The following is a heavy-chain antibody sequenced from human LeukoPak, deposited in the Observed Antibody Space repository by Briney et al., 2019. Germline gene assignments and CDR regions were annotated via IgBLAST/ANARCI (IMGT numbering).Heavy chain of an antibody. D-gene: IGHD6-13*01. Sequence: GASVKVSCKASGYTFTSYGISWVQQAPGQGLEWMGWISAYNGNTNYAQKLQGRVTMTTDTSTSTAYMELRSLRSDDTAVYYCARDREPTGYSSSWSPCAFDYWGQGTLVTVSS. V-gene: IGHV1-18*01. CDR3: ARDREPTGYSSSWSPCAFDY. CDR1: GYTFTSYG. CDR2: ISAYNGNT. J-gene: IGHJ4*02.